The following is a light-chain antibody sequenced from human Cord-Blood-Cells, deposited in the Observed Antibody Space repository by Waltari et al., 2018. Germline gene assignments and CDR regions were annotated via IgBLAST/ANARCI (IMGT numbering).Light chain of an antibody. Sequence: EIVMTQSPASLAVSLGERATIDCKSRQSVLYSSNNKNYLAWYQQKPGQPPKLLIYWASTRESGVPDRFSGSGSGTDFTLTISSLQAEDVAVYYCQQYYSTPYTFGQGTKLEIK. CDR3: QQYYSTPYT. CDR2: WAS. V-gene: IGKV4-1*01. CDR1: QSVLYSSNNKNY. J-gene: IGKJ2*01.